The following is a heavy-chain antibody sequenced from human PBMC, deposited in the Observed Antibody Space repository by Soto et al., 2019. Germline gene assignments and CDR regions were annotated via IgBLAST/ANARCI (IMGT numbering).Heavy chain of an antibody. V-gene: IGHV3-30*18. Sequence: GGSLRLSCAASGFTFSSYGMHWVRQAPGKGLEWVAVISYDGSNKYYADSVKGRFTISRDNSKNTLYLQMNSLRAEDTAVYYCAKGPIYYDKLGLDYWGQGTLVTVSS. CDR3: AKGPIYYDKLGLDY. J-gene: IGHJ4*02. CDR2: ISYDGSNK. CDR1: GFTFSSYG. D-gene: IGHD3-22*01.